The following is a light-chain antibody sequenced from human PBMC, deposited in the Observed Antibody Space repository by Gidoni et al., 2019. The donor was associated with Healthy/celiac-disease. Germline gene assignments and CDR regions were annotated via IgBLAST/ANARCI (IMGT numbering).Light chain of an antibody. Sequence: VLTQSPGTLSLPPGESATLSCRASQSVSSSYLAWYQQKPGQAPRLLIYGASSRATGIPDRFSGSGSGTDFTLTISRLEPEDVAVYYCQQYGSSPKTFGQGTKLEIK. V-gene: IGKV3-20*01. CDR3: QQYGSSPKT. CDR2: GAS. CDR1: QSVSSSY. J-gene: IGKJ2*01.